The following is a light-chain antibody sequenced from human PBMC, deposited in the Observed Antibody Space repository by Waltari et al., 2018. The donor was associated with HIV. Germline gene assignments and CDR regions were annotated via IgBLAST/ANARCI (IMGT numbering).Light chain of an antibody. J-gene: IGLJ1*01. CDR3: CSFMRGRQAFYV. Sequence: QSALSQPASVSGSPGQSITISCTGTDGDIDSDFVSWYQHHPGAAPKLLIYEVYHRASGISDRLSASKSGKTASLTSAGLRSEDEADYYCCSFMRGRQAFYVFGTGTKVTVL. CDR1: DGDIDSDF. CDR2: EVY. V-gene: IGLV2-14*01.